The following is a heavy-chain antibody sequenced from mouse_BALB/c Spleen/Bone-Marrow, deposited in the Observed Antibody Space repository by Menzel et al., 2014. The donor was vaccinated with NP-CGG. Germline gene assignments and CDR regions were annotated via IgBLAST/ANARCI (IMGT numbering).Heavy chain of an antibody. D-gene: IGHD4-1*01. J-gene: IGHJ4*01. CDR1: GYAFTNYL. Sequence: VQLQQSGAELVRPGTSVKVSCKASGYAFTNYLIEWVKRRPGQGLEWIGVINPGSGSTNFNENFKGKATLTADKSSSTAYMQLSSLTSDDSVVYFCARRLTGTSAMDYWGQGTSVAVSS. V-gene: IGHV1-54*01. CDR2: INPGSGST. CDR3: ARRLTGTSAMDY.